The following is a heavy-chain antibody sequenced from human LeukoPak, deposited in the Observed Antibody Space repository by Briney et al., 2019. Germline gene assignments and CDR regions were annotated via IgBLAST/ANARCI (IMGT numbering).Heavy chain of an antibody. Sequence: GGSLRLSCAASGFTFSSYSMNWVRQAPGKGLEGVSYISSSSSTIYYADSVKGRFTISRDNAKNSLYLQMNSLRAEDTAVYYCAREDYGSGSYYFDYWGQGTLVTVSS. V-gene: IGHV3-48*01. CDR2: ISSSSSTI. D-gene: IGHD3-10*01. CDR1: GFTFSSYS. CDR3: AREDYGSGSYYFDY. J-gene: IGHJ4*02.